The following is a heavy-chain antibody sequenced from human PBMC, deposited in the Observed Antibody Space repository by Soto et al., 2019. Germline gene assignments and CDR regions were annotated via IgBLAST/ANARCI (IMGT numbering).Heavy chain of an antibody. CDR1: GFIFSAYG. CDR3: ARLAYSNFLGGVDS. CDR2: VWNDGINK. J-gene: IGHJ4*02. D-gene: IGHD1-26*01. V-gene: IGHV3-33*01. Sequence: GGSLILSCAASGFIFSAYGIHWVRQAPGKGLEWVAIVWNDGINKYYADSVKGRFTISRDNFKNTVDLQMNSLRVEDTAVYYCARLAYSNFLGGVDSWGQGTLVTVSS.